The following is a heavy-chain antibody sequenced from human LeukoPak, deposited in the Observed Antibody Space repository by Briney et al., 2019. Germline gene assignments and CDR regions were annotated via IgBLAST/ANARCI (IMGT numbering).Heavy chain of an antibody. J-gene: IGHJ1*01. D-gene: IGHD3-22*01. CDR1: GGSISSGDYY. V-gene: IGHV4-30-4*01. CDR3: ASIPRVVAAADESWYYYDLQTSGH. CDR2: IYYSGST. Sequence: SETLSLTCTVSGGSISSGDYYWSWIRQPPGKGLEWIGYIYYSGSTYYNPSLKSRVTISVDTSKNQFSLKLSSVTAADTAVYYCASIPRVVAAADESWYYYDLQTSGHWGQGTLVTVSS.